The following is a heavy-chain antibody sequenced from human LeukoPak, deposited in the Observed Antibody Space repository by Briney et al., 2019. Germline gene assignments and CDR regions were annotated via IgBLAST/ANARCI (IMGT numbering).Heavy chain of an antibody. CDR2: ISYDGSNK. J-gene: IGHJ4*02. CDR3: AKDSSSSSTSYYFDY. CDR1: GFTFSCYG. D-gene: IGHD6-13*01. Sequence: GGSLRLSCAASGFTFSCYGMHWVRQAPGKGLEWVAVISYDGSNKYYADSVKGRFTISRDNSKNTLYLQMNSLRAEDTAVYYCAKDSSSSSTSYYFDYWGQGTLVTVSS. V-gene: IGHV3-30*18.